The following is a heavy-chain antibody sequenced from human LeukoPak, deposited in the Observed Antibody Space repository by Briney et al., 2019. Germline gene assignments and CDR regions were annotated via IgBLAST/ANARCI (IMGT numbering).Heavy chain of an antibody. CDR1: GGSISSGGYS. J-gene: IGHJ5*02. D-gene: IGHD3-10*01. CDR3: ATGGSGSYYNPGWFDP. CDR2: IYHSGST. V-gene: IGHV4-30-2*01. Sequence: SETLSLTCAVSGGSISSGGYSWSWIRQPPGKGLEWIGYIYHSGSTYYNPSLKSRVTISVDRSKNQFSLKLSSVTAADTAVYYCATGGSGSYYNPGWFDPWGQGTLVTVSS.